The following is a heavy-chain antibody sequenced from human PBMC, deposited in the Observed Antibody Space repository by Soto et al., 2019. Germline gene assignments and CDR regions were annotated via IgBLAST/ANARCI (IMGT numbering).Heavy chain of an antibody. J-gene: IGHJ4*02. CDR2: IYTSGST. D-gene: IGHD2-15*01. Sequence: QVQLQESGPGLVKPSETLSLTCTVSGDSMTKYYWSWIRQPAGKGLEWIGRIYTSGSTNYNPSLKSRVNMSIDTSNNHFSLKLKSVSAAVTAVYYCARTVVAAYYFVFLGQGALVTVSS. V-gene: IGHV4-4*07. CDR3: ARTVVAAYYFVF. CDR1: GDSMTKYY.